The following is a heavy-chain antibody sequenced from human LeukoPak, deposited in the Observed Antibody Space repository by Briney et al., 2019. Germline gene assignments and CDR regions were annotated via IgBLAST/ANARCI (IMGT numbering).Heavy chain of an antibody. CDR1: GGSISSYY. CDR2: IYYSGST. Sequence: KTSETLSLTCTVSGGSISSYYWSWIRQPPGKGLEWIGYIYYSGSTNCNACLKSRVTISVDTSKNQFSLKLSSVTAADTAVYYCARFHLGWSGEDYWGQGTLVTVSS. J-gene: IGHJ4*02. V-gene: IGHV4-59*01. CDR3: ARFHLGWSGEDY. D-gene: IGHD6-19*01.